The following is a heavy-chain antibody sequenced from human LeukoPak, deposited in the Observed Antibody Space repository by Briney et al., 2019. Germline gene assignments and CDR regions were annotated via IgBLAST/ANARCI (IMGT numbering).Heavy chain of an antibody. D-gene: IGHD5-18*01. Sequence: ASVKVSCKASGYTFTSFGISWVRRAPGQGLEGMGWSSAYNGNANYVQRFQGRVTMTTDTSTSTAYMELRSLRSDDTAMFYCTRDLGVDTSMIFFDYWGQGTLVTVSS. J-gene: IGHJ4*02. V-gene: IGHV1-18*01. CDR1: GYTFTSFG. CDR3: TRDLGVDTSMIFFDY. CDR2: SSAYNGNA.